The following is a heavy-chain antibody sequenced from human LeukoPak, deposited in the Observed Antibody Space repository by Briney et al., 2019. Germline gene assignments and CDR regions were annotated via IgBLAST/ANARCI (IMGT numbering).Heavy chain of an antibody. CDR3: ARVPGGSYTKFDY. V-gene: IGHV4-31*03. Sequence: PSETLSLTCTVSGGSIGSGGYYWSWIRQHPGKGLEWIGYIYYSGSTYYNPSLKSRVTISVDTSKNQFSLKLSSVTAADTAVYYCARVPGGSYTKFDYWGQGTLVTVSS. D-gene: IGHD2-15*01. J-gene: IGHJ4*02. CDR2: IYYSGST. CDR1: GGSIGSGGYY.